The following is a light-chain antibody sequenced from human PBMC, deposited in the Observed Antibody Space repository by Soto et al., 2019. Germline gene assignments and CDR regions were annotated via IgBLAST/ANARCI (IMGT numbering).Light chain of an antibody. CDR2: GAS. Sequence: EIMMSQSPATLSVSPGERATPPCRASQSVSSNLAWYQQKPGQAPRLLIYGASTRATGIPARFSGSGSGTDFTLTISRLEPEDFAVYHCQQYGSSPLITFGQGTRLEVK. CDR1: QSVSSN. CDR3: QQYGSSPLIT. V-gene: IGKV3-15*01. J-gene: IGKJ5*01.